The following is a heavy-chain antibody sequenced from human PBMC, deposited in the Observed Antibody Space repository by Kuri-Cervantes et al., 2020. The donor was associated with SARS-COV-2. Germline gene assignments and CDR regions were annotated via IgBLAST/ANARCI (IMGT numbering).Heavy chain of an antibody. J-gene: IGHJ4*02. V-gene: IGHV3-64D*06. CDR1: GFTFSSYA. CDR2: ISSNEGST. Sequence: GGSLRLSCSASGFTFSSYAMHWVRQAPGKGLEYVSAISSNEGSTYYADSVKGRFTISRDNSKNTLHLQMSSLRAEDTAVYYCVKAPEGPDDYWGQGTLVTVSS. CDR3: VKAPEGPDDY.